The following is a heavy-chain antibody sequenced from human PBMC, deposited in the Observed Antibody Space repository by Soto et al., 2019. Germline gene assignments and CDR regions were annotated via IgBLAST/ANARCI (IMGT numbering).Heavy chain of an antibody. V-gene: IGHV4-59*01. CDR2: IYYSGST. Sequence: SETLSLTCTVSGGSISSYYWSWIRQPPGKGLEWIGYIYYSGSTNYNPSLKSRVTISVDTSKNQFSLKLSSVTAADTAVYYCASITTVTTSRYFDYWGQGTLVTVSS. J-gene: IGHJ4*02. CDR3: ASITTVTTSRYFDY. D-gene: IGHD4-17*01. CDR1: GGSISSYY.